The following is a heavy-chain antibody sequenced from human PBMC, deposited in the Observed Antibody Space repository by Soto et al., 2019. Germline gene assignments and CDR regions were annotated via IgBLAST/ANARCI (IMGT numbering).Heavy chain of an antibody. V-gene: IGHV1-3*01. J-gene: IGHJ6*02. D-gene: IGHD2-15*01. CDR2: INAGNGNT. CDR3: AREGPYCSGGSRYKLKAGMDV. CDR1: GYTFTSYA. Sequence: ASVKVSCKASGYTFTSYAMHWVRQAPGQRLEWMGWINAGNGNTKYSQKFQGRVTITRDTSASTAYMELSSLRSEDTAVYYCAREGPYCSGGSRYKLKAGMDVWGQGTTVTVSS.